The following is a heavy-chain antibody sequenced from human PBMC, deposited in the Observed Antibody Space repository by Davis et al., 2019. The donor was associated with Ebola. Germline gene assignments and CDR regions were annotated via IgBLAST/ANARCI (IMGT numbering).Heavy chain of an antibody. Sequence: SVTVSCKASGGTFSSYAISWVRQAPGQGLEWMGGIIPIFGTANYAQKFQGRVTITADESTSTAYMELSSLRSEDTAVYYCASAPDRGGYSYGEQYYYYYYYMDVWGKGTTVTVSS. J-gene: IGHJ6*03. CDR2: IIPIFGTA. V-gene: IGHV1-69*13. CDR1: GGTFSSYA. CDR3: ASAPDRGGYSYGEQYYYYYYYMDV. D-gene: IGHD5-18*01.